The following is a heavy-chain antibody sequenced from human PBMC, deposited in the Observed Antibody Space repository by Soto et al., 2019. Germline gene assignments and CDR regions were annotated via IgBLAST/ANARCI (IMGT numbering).Heavy chain of an antibody. Sequence: VQLVESGGGVVQPGRSLRLSCAASGFTFSDYAMHWVRQAPGKGLEWVAVVSHDGRNIHYADSVKGRFTISRDSSKNTVSLEVASLRAVDTAVYYCAMGGRQWLVTSDFNYWGQGALVTVSS. J-gene: IGHJ4*02. CDR3: AMGGRQWLVTSDFNY. CDR1: GFTFSDYA. V-gene: IGHV3-30*03. D-gene: IGHD6-19*01. CDR2: VSHDGRNI.